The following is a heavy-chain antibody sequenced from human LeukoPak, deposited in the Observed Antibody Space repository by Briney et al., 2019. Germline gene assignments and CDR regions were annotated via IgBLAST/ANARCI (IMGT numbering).Heavy chain of an antibody. Sequence: GGSLRLSCAASGFTVSSTYMSWVRQAPGKGLEWVSVIYSGGNIYYIDSVKGRFTISRDTSKNTLYLQMNSLRAEDTAVYFCARVVGLRPLGYDMDVWGQGTTVTVSS. J-gene: IGHJ6*02. V-gene: IGHV3-53*01. D-gene: IGHD1-26*01. CDR3: ARVVGLRPLGYDMDV. CDR2: IYSGGNI. CDR1: GFTVSSTY.